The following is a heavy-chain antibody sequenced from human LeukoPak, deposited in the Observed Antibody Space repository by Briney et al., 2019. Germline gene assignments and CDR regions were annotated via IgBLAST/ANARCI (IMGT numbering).Heavy chain of an antibody. CDR1: GGFIRSSSYY. CDR2: IYYSGST. Sequence: PSETLSLTCTVSGGFIRSSSYYWRGIRQPPAKGLEWNGSIYYSGSTYYNPSRPSRVTISVDTSNNQFSLKLSSVTAVDTAVYYCARQGYSGYDRDYWGQGTLVTVSS. CDR3: ARQGYSGYDRDY. D-gene: IGHD5-12*01. J-gene: IGHJ4*02. V-gene: IGHV4-39*01.